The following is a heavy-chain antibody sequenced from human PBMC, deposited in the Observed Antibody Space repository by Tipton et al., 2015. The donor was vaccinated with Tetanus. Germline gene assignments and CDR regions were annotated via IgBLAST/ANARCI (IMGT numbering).Heavy chain of an antibody. CDR3: ARSRGMAAAGTDYYYYYGLDL. CDR2: INSDGSST. Sequence: SLRLSCAAPGFTFSSYWMHWVRQAPGKGLVWVSRINSDGSSTRNADSVKGRFTISRNHPKNSLDLQLNSLRADDTAVYYCARSRGMAAAGTDYYYYYGLDLWGQGTTVTVSS. V-gene: IGHV3-74*01. J-gene: IGHJ6*02. CDR1: GFTFSSYW. D-gene: IGHD6-13*01.